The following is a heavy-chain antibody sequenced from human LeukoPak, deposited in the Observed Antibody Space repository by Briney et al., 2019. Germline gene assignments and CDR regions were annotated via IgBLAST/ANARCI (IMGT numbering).Heavy chain of an antibody. CDR3: ASPSGGSSGYYDAFDI. V-gene: IGHV4-39*07. Sequence: SATLSLTCTVAGGSISSTGYYWSWIRQPPGKGLEWIGEINHSGSTNYNPSLKSRVTISVDTSKNQFSLKLSSVTAADTAVYYCASPSGGSSGYYDAFDIWGQGTMVTVSS. CDR2: INHSGST. CDR1: GGSISSTGYY. J-gene: IGHJ3*02. D-gene: IGHD3-22*01.